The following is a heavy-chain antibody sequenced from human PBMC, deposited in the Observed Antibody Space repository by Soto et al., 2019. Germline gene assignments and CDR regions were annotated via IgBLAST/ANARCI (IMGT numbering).Heavy chain of an antibody. J-gene: IGHJ6*02. CDR2: IYYSGST. CDR1: GGSISSYY. D-gene: IGHD3-3*01. V-gene: IGHV4-59*01. CDR3: ARVNEDTGVLRRFIHPYGMDV. Sequence: SETLSLTCTVSGGSISSYYWSWIRQPPGKGLEWIGYIYYSGSTNYNPSLKSRVTISVDTSKNQFSLKLSSVTAADTAVYYCARVNEDTGVLRRFIHPYGMDVWGQGTTVTVSS.